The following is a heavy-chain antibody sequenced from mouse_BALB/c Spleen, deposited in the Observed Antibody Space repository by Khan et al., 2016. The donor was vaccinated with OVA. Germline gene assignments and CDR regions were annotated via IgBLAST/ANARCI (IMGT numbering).Heavy chain of an antibody. Sequence: QIQLVQSGPELKKPGETVKISCKASGYTFTNYGMNWVKQAPGKGLKWMGWINTYTGEPTYADAFKGRFAFSLETSASTAYLQINNLKNEDMATYFCARTFTTATSYFDVWGAGTTVTVSS. D-gene: IGHD1-2*01. CDR1: GYTFTNYG. J-gene: IGHJ1*01. CDR3: ARTFTTATSYFDV. V-gene: IGHV9-1*02. CDR2: INTYTGEP.